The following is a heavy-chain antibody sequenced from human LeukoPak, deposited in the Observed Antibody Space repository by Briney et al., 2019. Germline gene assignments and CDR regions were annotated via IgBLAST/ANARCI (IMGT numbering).Heavy chain of an antibody. Sequence: PGRSLRLSCRASGFRFGDYGMSWVRQAPGKGLEWVGFIRAKAYGGTPEYAASVKGRFSISRDDSKGIAYLQMNSLRTEDTAVYYCTADQFFWGQGSLVTVSS. CDR1: GFRFGDYG. CDR2: IRAKAYGGTP. CDR3: TADQFF. J-gene: IGHJ4*02. D-gene: IGHD3-3*01. V-gene: IGHV3-49*04.